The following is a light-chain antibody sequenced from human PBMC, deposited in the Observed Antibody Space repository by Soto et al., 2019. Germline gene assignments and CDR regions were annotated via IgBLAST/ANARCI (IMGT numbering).Light chain of an antibody. Sequence: QLTQSPSSLSASVGDRVTITCRASQDIRGYLAWYQQEPGKAPKLLIYAASSLESGVPSRFSGSGSGTEFSLTISSLQPEDFATYYCQQLNSYPITFGPGTKVDIK. CDR1: QDIRGY. CDR2: AAS. CDR3: QQLNSYPIT. V-gene: IGKV1-9*01. J-gene: IGKJ3*01.